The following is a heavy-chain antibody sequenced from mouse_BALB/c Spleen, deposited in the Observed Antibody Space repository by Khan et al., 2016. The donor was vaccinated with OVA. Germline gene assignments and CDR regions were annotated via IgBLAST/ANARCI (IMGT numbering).Heavy chain of an antibody. D-gene: IGHD2-3*01. CDR2: IDPENGNT. CDR1: GFNIKDYY. CDR3: ARDGYSPWFVY. V-gene: IGHV14-1*02. Sequence: EVELVESGAELVRPGALVKLSCKASGFNIKDYYMHWVKQRPEQGLVWIGRIDPENGNTIYDPKFQGKASITSDTSSNTAYLQLSSLTSEDTAVYYCARDGYSPWFVYWGQGTLVTVSA. J-gene: IGHJ3*01.